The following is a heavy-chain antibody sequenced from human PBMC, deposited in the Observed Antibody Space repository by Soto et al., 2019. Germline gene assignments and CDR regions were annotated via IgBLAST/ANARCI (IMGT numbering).Heavy chain of an antibody. V-gene: IGHV4-39*01. CDR3: ARQYYHDSGSPYYYGMDV. CDR2: VYYSGST. J-gene: IGHJ6*02. D-gene: IGHD3-10*01. CDR1: GDSIRSSIYY. Sequence: SETLSLTCTVSGDSIRSSIYYWGWIRQPPGTALEWIGSVYYSGSTHYTPSLKNRVTISVVMSKNQFSLRLRSITAADTAVYYCARQYYHDSGSPYYYGMDVWGQGTTVTVSS.